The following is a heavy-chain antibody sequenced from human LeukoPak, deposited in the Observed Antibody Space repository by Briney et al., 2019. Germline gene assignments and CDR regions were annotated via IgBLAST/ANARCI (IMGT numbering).Heavy chain of an antibody. CDR1: GFTVSSNY. V-gene: IGHV3-53*01. CDR2: IYSGGST. CDR3: ASLSYSSGRDY. J-gene: IGHJ4*02. D-gene: IGHD6-19*01. Sequence: GRSLRLSCAASGFTVSSNYMSWVRQAPGKGLEWVSLIYSGGSTYYADSVKGRFTISRDNSKNTLYLQMNSLRAEDTAVYYCASLSYSSGRDYWGQGTLVTVSS.